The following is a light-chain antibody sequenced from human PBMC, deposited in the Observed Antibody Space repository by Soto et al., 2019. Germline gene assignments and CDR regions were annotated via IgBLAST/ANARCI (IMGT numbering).Light chain of an antibody. Sequence: QSALTQPPSASGSPGQSVTISCTGTSSDVGAYNYVSWYQQHPGRAPRLLIYEVSNRPSGVSNRFSGSKSGNTASLTISGLQAEDEADYYCSSYTSSSLVFGGGTKLIVL. CDR2: EVS. CDR1: SSDVGAYNY. V-gene: IGLV2-14*01. CDR3: SSYTSSSLV. J-gene: IGLJ2*01.